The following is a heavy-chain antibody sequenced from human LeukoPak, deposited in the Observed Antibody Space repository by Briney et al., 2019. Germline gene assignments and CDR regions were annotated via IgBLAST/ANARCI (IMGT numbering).Heavy chain of an antibody. CDR2: IRNKANGGTT. Sequence: GGSLRLSCTASGFTFGDYALSWVRQAPGKGLEWIGFIRNKANGGTTENATSLKGRFTISRDDSKSLAYLQMNSLKTEDTAVYYCTRVGSLGLQLDWGQGTLVSVSS. D-gene: IGHD5-24*01. CDR1: GFTFGDYA. J-gene: IGHJ4*02. V-gene: IGHV3-49*04. CDR3: TRVGSLGLQLD.